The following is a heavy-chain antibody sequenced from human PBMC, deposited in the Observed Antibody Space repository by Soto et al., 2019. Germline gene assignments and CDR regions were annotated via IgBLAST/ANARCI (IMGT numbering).Heavy chain of an antibody. CDR3: SSENGFWSGHYAYGY. CDR1: GFPFWSYW. D-gene: IGHD3-3*01. J-gene: IGHJ4*02. CDR2: INSDGSST. Sequence: PGGSLRLSCASSGFPFWSYWMHWARQAQGKGLVWVSRINSDGSSTSYADSVKGRFTISRDNAKNTLYLQMNSLRAEDTAVYYCSSENGFWSGHYAYGYWGQGTLVTVSS. V-gene: IGHV3-74*01.